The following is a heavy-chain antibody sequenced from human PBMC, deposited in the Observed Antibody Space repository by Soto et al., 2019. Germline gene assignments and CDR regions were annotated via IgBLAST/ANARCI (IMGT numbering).Heavy chain of an antibody. J-gene: IGHJ4*02. CDR1: GDSISTYY. CDR3: ARLQLVQKVIDY. D-gene: IGHD1-1*01. Sequence: SETLSLTCTVSGDSISTYYWSWIRQPPGKGLQWIGYIFYSGGTAYNLSLKSRVTISLDMSKKQISLKLSSVTTADTAIYFCARLQLVQKVIDYWGQGTLVTVSS. CDR2: IFYSGGT. V-gene: IGHV4-59*01.